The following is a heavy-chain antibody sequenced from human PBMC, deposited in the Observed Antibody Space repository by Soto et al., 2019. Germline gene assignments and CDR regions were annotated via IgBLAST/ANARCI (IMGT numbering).Heavy chain of an antibody. J-gene: IGHJ6*03. CDR1: GGSISSYY. Sequence: SETLSLTCTVSGGSISSYYWSWIRQPPGKGLEWIGYTYYSGSTNYNPSLKSRVTISVDTSKNQFSLKLSSVTAADTAVYYCATQAQEYYYYYYMDVWGKGTTVTVSS. V-gene: IGHV4-59*01. CDR3: ATQAQEYYYYYYMDV. CDR2: TYYSGST.